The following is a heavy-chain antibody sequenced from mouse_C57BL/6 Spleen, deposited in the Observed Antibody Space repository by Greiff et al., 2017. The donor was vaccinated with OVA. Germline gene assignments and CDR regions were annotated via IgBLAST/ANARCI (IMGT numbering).Heavy chain of an antibody. D-gene: IGHD2-5*01. J-gene: IGHJ4*01. V-gene: IGHV1-69*01. CDR2: IDPSDSYT. Sequence: QVQLQQPGAELVMPGASVKLSCKASGYTFTSYWMHWVKQRPGQGLEWIGEIDPSDSYTNYNQKFKGKSTLTVDKSSSTAYMQLSSLTSEDSAVYYCARGYSNYLYAMDYWGQGTSVTVSS. CDR3: ARGYSNYLYAMDY. CDR1: GYTFTSYW.